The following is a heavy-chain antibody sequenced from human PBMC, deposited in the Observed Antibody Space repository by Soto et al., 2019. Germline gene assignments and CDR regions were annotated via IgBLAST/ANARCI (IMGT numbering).Heavy chain of an antibody. Sequence: SLRLSCTASVFTFGDYAMSWVGQAPGKGLEWVGFIRSKAYGGTTEYAASVKGRFTISRDDSKSIAYLQMNSLKTEDTAVYYCTRGYGSSVYGMDVWGQGTAVTVSS. D-gene: IGHD3-10*01. V-gene: IGHV3-49*04. CDR3: TRGYGSSVYGMDV. CDR2: IRSKAYGGTT. J-gene: IGHJ6*02. CDR1: VFTFGDYA.